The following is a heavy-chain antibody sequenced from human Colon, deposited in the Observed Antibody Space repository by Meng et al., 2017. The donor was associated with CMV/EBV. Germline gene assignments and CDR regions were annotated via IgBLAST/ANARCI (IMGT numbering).Heavy chain of an antibody. CDR2: IRYDGSNK. J-gene: IGHJ4*02. CDR1: GFTFSSYG. V-gene: IGHV3-30*02. Sequence: GGSLRLSCAASGFTFSSYGMHWVRQAPGKGLEWVAFIRYDGSNKYYADSVKGRFTISRDNSKNTLYLQMNSLRAEDTAVYYCAKDWNGSSTSCLDYWGQGTLVTVSS. D-gene: IGHD2-2*01. CDR3: AKDWNGSSTSCLDY.